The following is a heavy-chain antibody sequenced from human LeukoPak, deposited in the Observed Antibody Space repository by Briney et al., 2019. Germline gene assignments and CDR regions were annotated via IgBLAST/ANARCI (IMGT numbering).Heavy chain of an antibody. CDR1: GFTFSSYA. V-gene: IGHV3-23*01. D-gene: IGHD6-6*01. Sequence: QPGGSLRLSCAASGFTFSSYAMSWVRQAPGRGLEWVSAISGSGGSTYYADSVKGRFTISRDNSRDTLYLQMNSLRAEDTAVYYCARDHSSSTFDPWGQGTLVTVSS. CDR3: ARDHSSSTFDP. CDR2: ISGSGGST. J-gene: IGHJ5*02.